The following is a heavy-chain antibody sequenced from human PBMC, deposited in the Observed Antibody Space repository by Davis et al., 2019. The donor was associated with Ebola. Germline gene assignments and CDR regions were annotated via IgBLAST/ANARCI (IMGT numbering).Heavy chain of an antibody. CDR3: AKKYDISTFDP. CDR1: GFTVSSTY. CDR2: VYSACTTRCT. V-gene: IGHV3-66*01. J-gene: IGHJ5*02. D-gene: IGHD3-9*01. Sequence: GESLKISCAASGFTVSSTYMSWVRQAPGKGLEWVATVYSACTTRCTDYSDSVKGRFTISRDNSKNILILQMNSLRAEDTAVYYCAKKYDISTFDPWGQGTLVTVSS.